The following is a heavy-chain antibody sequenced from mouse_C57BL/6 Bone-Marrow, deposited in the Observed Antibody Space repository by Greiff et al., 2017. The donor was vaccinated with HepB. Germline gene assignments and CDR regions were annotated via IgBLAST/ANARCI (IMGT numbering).Heavy chain of an antibody. CDR3: ARDLLGATIDWYFDV. D-gene: IGHD1-1*01. CDR1: GFTFSSYA. V-gene: IGHV5-4*01. J-gene: IGHJ1*03. CDR2: ISDGGSYT. Sequence: EVKLVESGGGLVKPGGSLKLSCAASGFTFSSYAMSWVRQTPEKRLEWVATISDGGSYTYYPDNVKGRFTISRDNAKNNLYLQMSHLKSEDTAMYYCARDLLGATIDWYFDVWGTGTTVTVSS.